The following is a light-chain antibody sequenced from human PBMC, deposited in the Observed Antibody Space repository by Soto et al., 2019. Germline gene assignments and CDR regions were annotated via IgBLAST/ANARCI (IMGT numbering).Light chain of an antibody. J-gene: IGKJ4*01. V-gene: IGKV1-9*01. Sequence: DIQLTQSPSFLSASVGDRVTITCRASQGISSDLAWYQQKPGKAPKLLIYAVSTLQNGVPSRFSGSGSGTEFTLTISSLQPEDFATYYCQQVNSYRALIFGGGTKVEIK. CDR2: AVS. CDR1: QGISSD. CDR3: QQVNSYRALI.